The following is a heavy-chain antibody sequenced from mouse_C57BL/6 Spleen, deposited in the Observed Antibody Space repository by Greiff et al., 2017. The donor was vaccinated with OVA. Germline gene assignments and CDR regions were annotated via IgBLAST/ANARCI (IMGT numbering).Heavy chain of an antibody. CDR1: GYTFTDYN. CDR3: ARRRAPVVAYLPGFDY. Sequence: EVQLQQSGPELVKPGASVKIPCKASGYTFTDYNMDWVKQSHGKSLEWIGDINPNNGGTIYNQKFKGKATLTVDKSSSTAYMELCSLTSEDTAVYYCARRRAPVVAYLPGFDYWGQGTTLTVSS. CDR2: INPNNGGT. D-gene: IGHD1-1*01. V-gene: IGHV1-18*01. J-gene: IGHJ2*01.